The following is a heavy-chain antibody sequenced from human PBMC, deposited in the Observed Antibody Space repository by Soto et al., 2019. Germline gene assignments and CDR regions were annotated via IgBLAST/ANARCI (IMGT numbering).Heavy chain of an antibody. CDR2: IIPIFGTA. CDR3: ARHGPRVYYDNSDYYYYGMDV. J-gene: IGHJ6*02. D-gene: IGHD3-22*01. V-gene: IGHV1-69*13. CDR1: GGTFSSYA. Sequence: SVKVSFKASGGTFSSYASSWVRQAPGQELEWMGGIIPIFGTANYAQKFQGRVTITADESTSTAYMELSSLRSEDTAMYYCARHGPRVYYDNSDYYYYGMDVWGQGTTVTVSS.